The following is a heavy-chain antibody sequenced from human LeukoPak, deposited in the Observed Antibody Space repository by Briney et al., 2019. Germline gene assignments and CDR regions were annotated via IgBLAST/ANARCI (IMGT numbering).Heavy chain of an antibody. V-gene: IGHV3-30*02. Sequence: GGSLRLSRAASGFTFSSYGMHWIRQAPGKGLEWVAFIRNDGSIIYNADSVKGRFTISRDNSKNTLYLQMNSLRADDTAVYYCAKDFFQLPQAYFDQWGQGTLVTVSS. CDR2: IRNDGSII. CDR1: GFTFSSYG. J-gene: IGHJ4*02. D-gene: IGHD2-2*01. CDR3: AKDFFQLPQAYFDQ.